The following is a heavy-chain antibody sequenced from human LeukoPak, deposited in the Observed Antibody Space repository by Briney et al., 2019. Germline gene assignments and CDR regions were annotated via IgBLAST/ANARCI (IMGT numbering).Heavy chain of an antibody. J-gene: IGHJ4*02. CDR2: TKNKANSYTT. D-gene: IGHD1-26*01. CDR3: ARWDSGSCFD. Sequence: GGSLRLSCAASGFTFSDHYMDWVRQAPGKGLEWVGRTKNKANSYTTEYAASVKGRFTISRDESKNSLYLQMNSLKTEDTAVYYCARWDSGSCFDWGQGTLVTVSS. CDR1: GFTFSDHY. V-gene: IGHV3-72*01.